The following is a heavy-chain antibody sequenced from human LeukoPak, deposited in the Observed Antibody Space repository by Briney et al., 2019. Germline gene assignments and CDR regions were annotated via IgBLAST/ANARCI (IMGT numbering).Heavy chain of an antibody. J-gene: IGHJ3*02. D-gene: IGHD1-26*01. CDR1: GFTFSSYA. V-gene: IGHV3-23*01. CDR2: ISGSDGST. CDR3: AKDLRGSYQEDAFDI. Sequence: GGSLRLSCAASGFTFSSYAMTWVRQAPGKGLEWVSGISGSDGSTYYADSVKGRFTISRDNSKNTLYLQMNSLRAEDTAVYYCAKDLRGSYQEDAFDIWGQGTMVTVSS.